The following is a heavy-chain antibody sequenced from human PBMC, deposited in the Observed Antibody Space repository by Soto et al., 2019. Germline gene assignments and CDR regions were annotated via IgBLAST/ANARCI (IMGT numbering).Heavy chain of an antibody. V-gene: IGHV3-73*01. CDR1: GFTFSGSA. CDR2: IRSKANSYAT. Sequence: LGLSCAASGFTFSGSAMHWVRQASGKGLEWVGRIRSKANSYATAYAASVKGRFTISRDDSKNTAYLQMNSLKTEDTAVYYCTTYSSSWYLWGQGTLVTVSS. J-gene: IGHJ4*02. CDR3: TTYSSSWYL. D-gene: IGHD6-13*01.